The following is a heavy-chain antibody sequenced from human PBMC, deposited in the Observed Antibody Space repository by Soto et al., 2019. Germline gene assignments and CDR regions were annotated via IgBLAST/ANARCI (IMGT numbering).Heavy chain of an antibody. CDR3: ARSSYYYGSGSCAFSWFDP. J-gene: IGHJ5*02. CDR2: INAGNGNT. V-gene: IGHV1-3*01. CDR1: GYTFTSYA. Sequence: ASVKVSCKASGYTFTSYAMHWVRQAPGQRLEWMGWINAGNGNTKYSQKFQGRVTITRDTSASTAYMELRSLRSDDTAVYYCARSSYYYGSGSCAFSWFDPWGQGTLVTVPS. D-gene: IGHD3-10*01.